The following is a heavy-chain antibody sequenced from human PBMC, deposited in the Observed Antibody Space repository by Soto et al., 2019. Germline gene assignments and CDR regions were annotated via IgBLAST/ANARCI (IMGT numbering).Heavy chain of an antibody. Sequence: ASVKVSCKVSGYTLTELSMHWVRQAPGKGLEWMGGFDPEDGETIYAQKFQGRVTMTEDTSTDTAYMELSSLRSEDTAVYYCATLVVVPAAICPYFDYWGQGTLVTVSS. CDR1: GYTLTELS. CDR3: ATLVVVPAAICPYFDY. CDR2: FDPEDGET. V-gene: IGHV1-24*01. J-gene: IGHJ4*02. D-gene: IGHD2-2*01.